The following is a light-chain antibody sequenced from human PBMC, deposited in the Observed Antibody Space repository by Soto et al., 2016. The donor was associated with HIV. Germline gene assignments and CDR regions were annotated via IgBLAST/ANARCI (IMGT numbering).Light chain of an antibody. CDR3: MQALQTPHT. V-gene: IGKV2-30*02. CDR2: KVS. CDR1: QSLVHSDGNTY. J-gene: IGKJ2*01. Sequence: DVVVTQSPLSLPVTLGQPASISCRSSQSLVHSDGNTYLNWFQQRPGQSPRRLIYKVSNRDSGVPDRFSGSGSGTDFTLKVSRVEAEDVGVYYCMQALQTPHTFGQGTKLEIK.